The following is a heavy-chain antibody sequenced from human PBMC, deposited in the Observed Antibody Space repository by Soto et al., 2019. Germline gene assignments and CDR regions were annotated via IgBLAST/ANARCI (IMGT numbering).Heavy chain of an antibody. D-gene: IGHD3-9*01. Sequence: QVQLVQSGAEVKKPGASVKVSCKASGYTFTSYGISWVRQAPGQGLEWMGWISAYNGNTNYAQKLQGRVTMTTDTSTSTAYRELRSLRSDDTAVYYCARPHYDILTGYQFRYFDLWGRGTLVTVSS. V-gene: IGHV1-18*01. CDR1: GYTFTSYG. CDR2: ISAYNGNT. J-gene: IGHJ2*01. CDR3: ARPHYDILTGYQFRYFDL.